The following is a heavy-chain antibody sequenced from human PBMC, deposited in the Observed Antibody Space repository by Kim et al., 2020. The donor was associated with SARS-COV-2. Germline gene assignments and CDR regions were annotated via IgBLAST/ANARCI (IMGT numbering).Heavy chain of an antibody. D-gene: IGHD2-8*01. CDR3: ARCNGVSCCRLPIGAFDI. V-gene: IGHV3-7*01. CDR2: VSRSGDER. J-gene: IGHJ3*02. CDR1: TFIFTNYW. Sequence: GGSLRLSCAASTFIFTNYWMNWVRQAPGKGLEWVASVSRSGDERYYVDSVKGRFTISRDNSRNTLFLQMDSVRDEDTAVYYCARCNGVSCCRLPIGAFDIWGEGTAVIVSP.